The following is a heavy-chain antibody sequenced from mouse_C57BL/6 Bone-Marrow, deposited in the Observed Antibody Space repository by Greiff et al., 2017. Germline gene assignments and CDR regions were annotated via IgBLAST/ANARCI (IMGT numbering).Heavy chain of an antibody. CDR2: IYPGGGYT. D-gene: IGHD2-2*01. V-gene: IGHV1-63*01. CDR1: GYTFTNYW. J-gene: IGHJ4*01. CDR3: ARGRIYYGYDHAMDY. Sequence: VQLQQSGAELVRPGTSVKMSCKASGYTFTNYWIGWAKQRPGHGLEWIGDIYPGGGYTNYNEKFKGKATLTADKSSSTAYMQFSSLTSEDSAIYYGARGRIYYGYDHAMDYWGQGTSVTVSS.